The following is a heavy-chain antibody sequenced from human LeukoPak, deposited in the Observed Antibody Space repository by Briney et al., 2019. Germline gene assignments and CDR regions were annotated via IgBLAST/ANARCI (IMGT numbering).Heavy chain of an antibody. CDR1: GFTFSSYW. V-gene: IGHV3-74*01. CDR3: ARDSVGATPGY. D-gene: IGHD1-26*01. J-gene: IGHJ4*02. Sequence: PGGSLRLSCAASGFTFSSYWMHWVRQAPGKGLVWVSRINSDGSVTSFADSVKGRFTISRDNAKNTLYLQMNSLRAEDTAVYYCARDSVGATPGYWGQGTLVTVSS. CDR2: INSDGSVT.